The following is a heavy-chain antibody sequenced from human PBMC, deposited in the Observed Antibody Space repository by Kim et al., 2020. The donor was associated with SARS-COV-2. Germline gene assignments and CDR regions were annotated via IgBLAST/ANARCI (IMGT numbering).Heavy chain of an antibody. CDR1: GGSVSSNSAT. D-gene: IGHD2-8*02. CDR2: TYYRSKWYS. V-gene: IGHV6-1*01. Sequence: SQTLSLTCAISGGSVSSNSATWNWIRQSPSRGLEWLGRTYYRSKWYSDSAVSVRSRIIVNPDTSKNQFSLQLNSVTPADTAVYYCAKGRAGGTATLFDYWGQGTLVTVSS. J-gene: IGHJ4*02. CDR3: AKGRAGGTATLFDY.